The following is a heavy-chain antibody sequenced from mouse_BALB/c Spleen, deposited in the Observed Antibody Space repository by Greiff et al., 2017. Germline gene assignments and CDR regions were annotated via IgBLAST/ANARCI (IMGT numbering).Heavy chain of an antibody. CDR1: GFTFSSYA. J-gene: IGHJ2*01. Sequence: EVKVIESGGGLVKPGGSLKLSCAASGFTFSSYALSWVRQTPEKRLEWVASISSGGSTYYPDSVKGRFTISRYNARNILYLQMSSLRSEDTAMYYCSRGYRYHYFDYWGQGTTLTVSS. V-gene: IGHV5-6-5*01. CDR3: SRGYRYHYFDY. CDR2: ISSGGST. D-gene: IGHD2-14*01.